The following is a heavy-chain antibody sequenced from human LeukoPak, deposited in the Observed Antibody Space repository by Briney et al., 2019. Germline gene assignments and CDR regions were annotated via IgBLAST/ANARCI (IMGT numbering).Heavy chain of an antibody. CDR2: IRYDGSNK. V-gene: IGHV3-30*02. Sequence: GGSLRLSCAASGFTFSSYGMHWVRQAPGKGLEWVAFIRYDGSNKYYADSVKGRFTISRDNSKNTLYLQMNSLRAEDTAVYYCAKDVPRYCSGGSCSTIDYWDQGTLVTVSS. D-gene: IGHD2-15*01. CDR1: GFTFSSYG. J-gene: IGHJ4*02. CDR3: AKDVPRYCSGGSCSTIDY.